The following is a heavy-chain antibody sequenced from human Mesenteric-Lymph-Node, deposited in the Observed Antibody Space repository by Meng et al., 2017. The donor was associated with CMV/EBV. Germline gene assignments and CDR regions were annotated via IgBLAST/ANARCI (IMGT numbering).Heavy chain of an antibody. J-gene: IGHJ4*02. CDR3: ARGDTVVTPDY. CDR1: GYSFTGYY. D-gene: IGHD4-23*01. Sequence: ASVKVSCKASGYSFTGYYLHWVRQTPGQGLEWVGWINPNSGGTNYSQKFQGRVTMNRDTSIRTAYMDLSSLRIDDTAVYYCARGDTVVTPDYWGQGSLVTVSS. CDR2: INPNSGGT. V-gene: IGHV1-2*02.